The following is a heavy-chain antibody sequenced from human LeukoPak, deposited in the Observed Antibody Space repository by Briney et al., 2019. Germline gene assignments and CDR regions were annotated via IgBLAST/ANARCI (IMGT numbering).Heavy chain of an antibody. CDR1: GFTFSSYA. CDR3: AKDREQWLVPYYYYYGMDV. V-gene: IGHV3-23*01. J-gene: IGHJ6*02. CDR2: ISGSGGST. Sequence: PGGSLRLSCAASGFTFSSYAMSWVRQAPGKGLEWVSAISGSGGSTYYADSVKGRFTISRDNSKNTLYLQMNSLRAEDTAVYYCAKDREQWLVPYYYYYGMDVWGQGTTVTVSS. D-gene: IGHD6-19*01.